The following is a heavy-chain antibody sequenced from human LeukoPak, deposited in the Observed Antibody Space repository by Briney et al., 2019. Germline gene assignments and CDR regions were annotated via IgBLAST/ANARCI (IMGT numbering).Heavy chain of an antibody. V-gene: IGHV1-2*02. Sequence: ASVKVSCKASGYAFTGYYMHWVRQAPGQGLEWMGWINPNSGGTNHAQKFQGRVTMTRDTSISTAYMELSSLRSDDTAVYYCARGAEAETSPLDFWGQGTLVIVS. CDR1: GYAFTGYY. J-gene: IGHJ4*02. CDR2: INPNSGGT. D-gene: IGHD6-13*01. CDR3: ARGAEAETSPLDF.